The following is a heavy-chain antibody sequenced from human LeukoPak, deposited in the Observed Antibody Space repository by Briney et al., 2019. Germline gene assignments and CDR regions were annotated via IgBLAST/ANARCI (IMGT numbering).Heavy chain of an antibody. Sequence: GGYLRLSCAASGFTFSVHEMNWLRQAQGKGPEWVSYISASGSTEKYADSVKGRFTISRDNAKSSLYLQMNSLRVEDTAVYYCARGGGNDIWGQGTLVAVSS. D-gene: IGHD3-16*01. CDR1: GFTFSVHE. CDR3: ARGGGNDI. J-gene: IGHJ4*02. CDR2: ISASGSTE. V-gene: IGHV3-48*03.